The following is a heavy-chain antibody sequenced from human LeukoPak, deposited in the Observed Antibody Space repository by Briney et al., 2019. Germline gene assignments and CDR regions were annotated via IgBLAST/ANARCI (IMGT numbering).Heavy chain of an antibody. Sequence: GGSLRLSCAASGFTFSDYYMSWIRQAPGRGLEWISYISSSNGGTIYYTDSVKGRFTISRDNAKNSLYLQMNSLRADDTAVYYCARSPGSSSWYVGNMDVWGKGTTVTISS. D-gene: IGHD6-13*01. CDR2: ISSSNGGTI. J-gene: IGHJ6*03. V-gene: IGHV3-11*01. CDR1: GFTFSDYY. CDR3: ARSPGSSSWYVGNMDV.